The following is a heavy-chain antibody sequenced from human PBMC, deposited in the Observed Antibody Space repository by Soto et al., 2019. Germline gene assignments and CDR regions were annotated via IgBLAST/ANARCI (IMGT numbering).Heavy chain of an antibody. J-gene: IGHJ4*02. CDR2: ISSSTTTV. CDR1: GFTFSSFS. D-gene: IGHD1-7*01. V-gene: IGHV3-48*02. Sequence: EIHLMESGGGLVQPGGSLRLSCAASGFTFSSFSMTWVRQAPGKGLEWISYISSSTTTVHYADSVKGRCTISRDNARNSLFLELNSLRDEDSAVYYCARPQTGSTFWDRGDAKKYYFDHWGQGTLVTVSS. CDR3: ARPQTGSTFWDRGDAKKYYFDH.